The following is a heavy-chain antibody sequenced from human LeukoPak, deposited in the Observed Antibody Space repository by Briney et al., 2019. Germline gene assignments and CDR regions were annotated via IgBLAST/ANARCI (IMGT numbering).Heavy chain of an antibody. CDR1: GYSFTSYW. J-gene: IGHJ5*02. Sequence: GESLKISCKGSGYSFTSYWIGWVRQMPGKGLEWMGTIYPGDSDTRYSPSYQGQVTISADKSISTAYLQWSSLKASDTAMYYCARQYGAGWLQSRWFDPWGQGTLVTVSS. D-gene: IGHD5-24*01. CDR2: IYPGDSDT. CDR3: ARQYGAGWLQSRWFDP. V-gene: IGHV5-51*01.